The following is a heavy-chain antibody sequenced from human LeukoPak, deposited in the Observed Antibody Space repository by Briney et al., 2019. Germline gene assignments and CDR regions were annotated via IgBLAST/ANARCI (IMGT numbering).Heavy chain of an antibody. CDR2: TYYRSKWYN. CDR1: GDSVSSNSAA. Sequence: SQTLSLTCAISGDSVSSNSAAWNWIRQSPSRGLEWLGRTYYRSKWYNDYAVSVKSRMTINPDTSKNQFSLQLNSVTPEDTAVYYCARAAAGAVAGMGYYYYMDVWGKGTTVTVSS. J-gene: IGHJ6*03. D-gene: IGHD6-19*01. CDR3: ARAAAGAVAGMGYYYYMDV. V-gene: IGHV6-1*01.